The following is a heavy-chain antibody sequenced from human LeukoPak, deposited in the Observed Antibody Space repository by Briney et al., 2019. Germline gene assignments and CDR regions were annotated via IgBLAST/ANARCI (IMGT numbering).Heavy chain of an antibody. Sequence: PGGSLRLSCAASGFTFSSYEMNWVRQAPGKGLEWVSYISSSGSTIYYADSVKGRFTISRDNAKNSLYLQMNSLRAEDTAVYYCARAIRYYDILTGYYSSDYWGQGTLVTVSS. CDR3: ARAIRYYDILTGYYSSDY. V-gene: IGHV3-48*03. D-gene: IGHD3-9*01. CDR1: GFTFSSYE. CDR2: ISSSGSTI. J-gene: IGHJ4*02.